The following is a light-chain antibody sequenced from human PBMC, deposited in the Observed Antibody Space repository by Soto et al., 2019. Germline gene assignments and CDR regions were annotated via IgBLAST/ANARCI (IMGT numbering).Light chain of an antibody. V-gene: IGKV1-17*01. CDR1: QGIGNN. CDR2: GAS. J-gene: IGKJ1*01. Sequence: IQMPQSPSSLFASVGDRVSITCRASQGIGNNLGWYQQKPGKAPKRLIYGASSLQSGVPSRFSGSGSGTEFTLTISSLQPEDFATYYCLQHDTYPRTFGPGTKVDIK. CDR3: LQHDTYPRT.